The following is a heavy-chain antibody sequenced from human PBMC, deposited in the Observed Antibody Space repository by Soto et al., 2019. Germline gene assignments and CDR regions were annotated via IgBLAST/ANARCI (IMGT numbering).Heavy chain of an antibody. J-gene: IGHJ5*02. CDR2: VYYTGST. CDR1: GASIRSSDYY. Sequence: SETLSLTCTVSGASIRSSDYYWSWIRQAPGKGLEWIGYVYYTGSTYYNPSLMSRLTISVDTSKNQFSLKLTSVTAAETAVYYCVRTAREGAVAPHWFDRWGQGTQVTVSS. V-gene: IGHV4-30-4*01. CDR3: VRTAREGAVAPHWFDR. D-gene: IGHD2-21*02.